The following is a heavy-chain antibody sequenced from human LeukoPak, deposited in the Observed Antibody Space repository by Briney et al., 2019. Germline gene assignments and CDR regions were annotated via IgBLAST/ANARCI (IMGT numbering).Heavy chain of an antibody. V-gene: IGHV1-2*02. CDR1: VYIFTDYY. D-gene: IGHD2-15*01. CDR2: ISPKSGGA. Sequence: ASVKVSCKVSVYIFTDYYIHWVRQAPGQGLEWMGWISPKSGGADYAQKFQGRVTMTRDTSITTAYMALSRLRFDDTAVYYCARGPPEYCSGGSCYSGRNWFDPWGQGTLVTVSS. CDR3: ARGPPEYCSGGSCYSGRNWFDP. J-gene: IGHJ5*02.